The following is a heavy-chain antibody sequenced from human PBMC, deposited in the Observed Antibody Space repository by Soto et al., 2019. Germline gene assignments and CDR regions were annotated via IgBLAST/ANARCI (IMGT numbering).Heavy chain of an antibody. CDR3: AREDSYGWSGESLDV. Sequence: PLETLSLSWTVVGDSLMGQCWSWIRQTPGKGLEWIXEXDXXXGXNXXXSXXXXAIISDDTSKNQFSLTLTSVTAADTALYYCAREDSYGWSGESLDVWGQGTTVTVSS. V-gene: IGHV4-34*04. J-gene: IGHJ6*02. CDR1: GDSLMGQC. CDR2: XDXXXGX. D-gene: IGHD6-19*01.